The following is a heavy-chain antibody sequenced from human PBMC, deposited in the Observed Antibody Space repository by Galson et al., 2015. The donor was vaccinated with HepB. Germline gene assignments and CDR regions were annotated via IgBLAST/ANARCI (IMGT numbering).Heavy chain of an antibody. CDR2: INPNSGGT. V-gene: IGHV1-2*06. CDR1: GYTFTGYY. J-gene: IGHJ4*02. D-gene: IGHD3-3*01. Sequence: SVKVSCKASGYTFTGYYMHWVRQAPGQGLEWMGRINPNSGGTNYAQKFQGRVTMTRDTSISTAYMELSRLRSDDTAVYYCARGPPVTIFGVGYLYYFDYWGQGTLVTVSS. CDR3: ARGPPVTIFGVGYLYYFDY.